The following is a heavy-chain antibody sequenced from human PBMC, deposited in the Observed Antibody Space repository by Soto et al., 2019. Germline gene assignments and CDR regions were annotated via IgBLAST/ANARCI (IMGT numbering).Heavy chain of an antibody. Sequence: QVQLQESGPGLVKPSETLSLTCDVSGDSISSPTWWTWVRQPPGKGLEWIGEVYHSGSTNYNSSLKSRVTISVDKSKNQFSLRLTSVTAADTAVYYCATRAPIDGDPYWGQGTLGTVSS. CDR3: ATRAPIDGDPY. CDR2: VYHSGST. CDR1: GDSISSPTW. V-gene: IGHV4-4*02. J-gene: IGHJ4*02. D-gene: IGHD4-17*01.